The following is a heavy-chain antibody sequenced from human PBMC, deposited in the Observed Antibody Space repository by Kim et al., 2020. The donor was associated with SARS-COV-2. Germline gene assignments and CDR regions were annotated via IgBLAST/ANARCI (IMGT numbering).Heavy chain of an antibody. V-gene: IGHV6-1*01. J-gene: IGHJ4*02. CDR3: ASSSPAYFRN. Sequence: SETLSLTCTISGDSVSSDTAVWNWVRQTPSRGLEWLGRTYYRSKWYNDYEVSVKSRMTINPDTSKNQFSLQLSSVTPEDTAVYYCASSSPAYFRNWGQGTLVTVSS. D-gene: IGHD3-9*01. CDR1: GDSVSSDTAV. CDR2: TYYRSKWYN.